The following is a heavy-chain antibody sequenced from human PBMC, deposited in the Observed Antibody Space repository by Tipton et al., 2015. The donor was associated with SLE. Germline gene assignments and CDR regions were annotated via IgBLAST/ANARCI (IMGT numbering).Heavy chain of an antibody. CDR2: TSGSGSTE. CDR1: GFPFSDYY. D-gene: IGHD3-3*01. V-gene: IGHV3-11*01. CDR3: ARDRMTIFGLVIGPPDAFDI. Sequence: SLRLSCAASGFPFSDYYMSWIRQAPGKGLEWVSYTSGSGSTEYNADSVKGRFTISRDNAKNSLYLQMSSLRAEDTAVYYCARDRMTIFGLVIGPPDAFDIWGQGTMVTVSS. J-gene: IGHJ3*02.